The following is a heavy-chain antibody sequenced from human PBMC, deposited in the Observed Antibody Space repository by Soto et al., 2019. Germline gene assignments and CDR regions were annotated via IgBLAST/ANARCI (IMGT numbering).Heavy chain of an antibody. CDR2: INPSGGST. J-gene: IGHJ4*02. Sequence: QVQLVQSGAEVMQPGASVKVSCKASGYTFTSYYIQWVRQAPGQELEWMGIINPSGGSTNYAQKFQGRVTMTRDTSTSTVYMELSSLRSEDTAIYYCSRGYPPRDQLGNLPGAFWGQGTLVTVSS. CDR1: GYTFTSYY. CDR3: SRGYPPRDQLGNLPGAF. V-gene: IGHV1-46*03. D-gene: IGHD1-1*01.